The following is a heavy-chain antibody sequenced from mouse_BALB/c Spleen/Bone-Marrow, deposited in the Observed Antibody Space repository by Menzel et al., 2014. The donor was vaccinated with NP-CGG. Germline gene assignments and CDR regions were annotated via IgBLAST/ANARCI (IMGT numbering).Heavy chain of an antibody. CDR2: VNPNIGGT. D-gene: IGHD2-3*01. J-gene: IGHJ2*01. V-gene: IGHV1-22*01. CDR1: GYTFTNYT. CDR3: ARGRWYY. Sequence: EVQLVESGPELVKPGASVKISCKTSGYTFTNYTLHWVKQSHGKSLEWIGGVNPNIGGTTYNQKFKGKASLTVNKSSTTAYMELRSLTSEDSAVYYCARGRWYYWGQGTTLTVSS.